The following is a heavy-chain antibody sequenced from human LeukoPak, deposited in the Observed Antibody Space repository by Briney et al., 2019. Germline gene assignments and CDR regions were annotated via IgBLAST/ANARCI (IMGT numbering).Heavy chain of an antibody. D-gene: IGHD5-12*01. CDR1: GGSISSYY. J-gene: IGHJ4*02. Sequence: PSETLSLTCTVSGGSISSYYWSWIRQPPGKGLEWIGYIYYSGSTNYSPSLKSRVTLSLDTSKNQFSLKLSSVTAADTAVYYCARQGYSAYEILDYWGQGTLVTVSS. V-gene: IGHV4-59*08. CDR3: ARQGYSAYEILDY. CDR2: IYYSGST.